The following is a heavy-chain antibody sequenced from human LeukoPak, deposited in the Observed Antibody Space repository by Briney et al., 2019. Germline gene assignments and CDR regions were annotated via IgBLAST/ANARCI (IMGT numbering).Heavy chain of an antibody. CDR2: ISAYNGNT. Sequence: GASVKVSCKASGYTFTSYGISWVRQAPGQGLEWMGWISAYNGNTNYAQKLQGRVTTTTDTSTSTAYMELRSLRSDDTAVYYCARGRHESIAALQDLQVFWFDPWGQGTLVTVSS. V-gene: IGHV1-18*01. D-gene: IGHD6-6*01. J-gene: IGHJ5*02. CDR1: GYTFTSYG. CDR3: ARGRHESIAALQDLQVFWFDP.